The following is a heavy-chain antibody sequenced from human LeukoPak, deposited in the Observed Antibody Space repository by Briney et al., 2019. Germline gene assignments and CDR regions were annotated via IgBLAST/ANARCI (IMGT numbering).Heavy chain of an antibody. J-gene: IGHJ4*02. CDR1: GGSIGRYY. CDR3: AREGSGSYFDY. V-gene: IGHV4-59*01. CDR2: IYYSGTT. Sequence: SETLSLTCTVSGGSIGRYYWSWIRQPPGKGLEWIGYIYYSGTTNYNPSLKSRVTISLDTSKNQFSLKVRSVTAEDMAVYYCAREGSGSYFDYWGQGTLVTVSS. D-gene: IGHD6-25*01.